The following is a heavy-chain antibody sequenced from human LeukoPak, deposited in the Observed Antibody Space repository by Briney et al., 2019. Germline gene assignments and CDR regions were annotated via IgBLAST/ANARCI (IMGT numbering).Heavy chain of an antibody. V-gene: IGHV4-34*01. CDR1: GGSFRGYY. CDR2: INHSGST. Sequence: SETLSLTCAVYGGSFRGYYWSWIRQPPGKGLEWIGEINHSGSTNYNPSLKSRVTISVDTSKNQFSLKLSSVTAADTAVYYCARGYDYYDSSVGSGKYYFDYWGQGTLVTVSS. CDR3: ARGYDYYDSSVGSGKYYFDY. D-gene: IGHD3-22*01. J-gene: IGHJ4*02.